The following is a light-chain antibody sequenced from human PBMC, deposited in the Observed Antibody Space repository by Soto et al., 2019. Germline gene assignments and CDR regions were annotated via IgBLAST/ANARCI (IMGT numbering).Light chain of an antibody. CDR1: QSVSSN. Sequence: EIVMTQSLATLSVSPGERATLSCRASQSVSSNLAWYQQKPGQAPRLLIYDASTRATGIPARFSGSGSGTEFTLTISSLQSEDFAVYYCQQYNNWPPKYTFGQGTKLEIK. V-gene: IGKV3-15*01. CDR3: QQYNNWPPKYT. CDR2: DAS. J-gene: IGKJ2*01.